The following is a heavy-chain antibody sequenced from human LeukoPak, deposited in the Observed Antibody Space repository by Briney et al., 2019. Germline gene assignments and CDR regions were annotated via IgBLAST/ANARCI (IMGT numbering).Heavy chain of an antibody. CDR2: IDPNSGGT. CDR1: GYTFTGYY. V-gene: IGHV1-2*04. Sequence: ASVKVSCKASGYTFTGYYMHWVRQAPGQGLEWMGWIDPNSGGTNYAQKFQGWVTMTRDTSISTAYMELSRLRSDDTAVYYCAREGDHRCSSTSCYPAFDIWGQGTMVTVSS. D-gene: IGHD2-2*01. J-gene: IGHJ3*02. CDR3: AREGDHRCSSTSCYPAFDI.